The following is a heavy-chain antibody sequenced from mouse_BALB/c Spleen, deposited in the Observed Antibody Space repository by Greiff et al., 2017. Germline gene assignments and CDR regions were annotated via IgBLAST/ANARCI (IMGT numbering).Heavy chain of an antibody. J-gene: IGHJ4*01. CDR1: GYAFSSYW. CDR2: IYPGDGDT. Sequence: QVHVKQSGAELVRPGSSVKISCKASGYAFSSYWMNWVKQRPGQGLEWIGQIYPGDGDTNYNGKFKGKATLTADKSSSTAYMQLSSLTSEDSAVYFCARKGAMITAGAMDYWGQGTSVTVSS. D-gene: IGHD2-4*01. V-gene: IGHV1-80*01. CDR3: ARKGAMITAGAMDY.